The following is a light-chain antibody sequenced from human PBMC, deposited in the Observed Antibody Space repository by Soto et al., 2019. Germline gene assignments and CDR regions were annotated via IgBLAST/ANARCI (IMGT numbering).Light chain of an antibody. CDR1: QSVLYSSQNKSD. Sequence: DIVMTQSPDSLAVSLGERATINCKSSQSVLYSSQNKSDLAWYQQKPGQPPKLLIYWASTRESGVPDRFRGRGSGTDFTLTISSLQAEDVAVYYCQQYYSTPYTFGQGTKLEIK. CDR3: QQYYSTPYT. CDR2: WAS. V-gene: IGKV4-1*01. J-gene: IGKJ2*01.